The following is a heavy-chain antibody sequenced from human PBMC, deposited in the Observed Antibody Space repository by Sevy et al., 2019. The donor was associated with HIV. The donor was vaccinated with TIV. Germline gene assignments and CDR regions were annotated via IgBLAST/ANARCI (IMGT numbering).Heavy chain of an antibody. CDR1: GFTFSRYW. CDR3: ARDTNWIVASAASADFA. Sequence: GGSLRLSCAASGFTFSRYWMSWVRQAPGKGLEWISYISSSSNLIYYADSVKGRFTVSRDNAKNSLYLEMNSLRVEDTAIYYCARDTNWIVASAASADFAWGQGTLVTVSS. V-gene: IGHV3-48*01. J-gene: IGHJ5*02. D-gene: IGHD3-22*01. CDR2: ISSSSNLI.